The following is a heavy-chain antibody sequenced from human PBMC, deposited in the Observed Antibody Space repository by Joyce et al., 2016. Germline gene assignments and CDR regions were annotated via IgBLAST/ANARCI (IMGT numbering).Heavy chain of an antibody. J-gene: IGHJ4*02. Sequence: EVQLVESGGGLIQPGGSLRLSCAASGFTFSNNYMTWVRQAPGKGLEWVSFIYSGGDTYYAASVKGRFTIARDKNTLYLQMNSLRVEDTAVYYCARVPGFHWGQGTLVTVSS. CDR1: GFTFSNNY. V-gene: IGHV3-53*01. CDR3: ARVPGFH. CDR2: IYSGGDT.